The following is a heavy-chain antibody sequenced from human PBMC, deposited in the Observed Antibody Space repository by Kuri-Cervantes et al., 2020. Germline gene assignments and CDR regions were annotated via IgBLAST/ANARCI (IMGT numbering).Heavy chain of an antibody. Sequence: GGSLRLSCAASGFTFDDYAMHWVRQAPGKGLEWVSLISWDGGSTYYADSVKGRFSISRDNARSTLYLQMDSLRVEDTAVYFCARDLTSGWRSGGFDYWGQGARVTVSS. CDR1: GFTFDDYA. V-gene: IGHV3-43D*04. CDR2: ISWDGGST. CDR3: ARDLTSGWRSGGFDY. J-gene: IGHJ4*02. D-gene: IGHD6-19*01.